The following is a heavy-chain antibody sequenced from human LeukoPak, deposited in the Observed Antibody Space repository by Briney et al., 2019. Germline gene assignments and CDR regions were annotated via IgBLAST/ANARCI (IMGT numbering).Heavy chain of an antibody. Sequence: GGSLRLSYAASGFTFSSYGMHWVRQAPGRGLEWVAVISYDGSNKYYADSVKGRFTISRDNSKNTLYLQMNSLRAEDTAVYYCARGYGNFDYWGQGTLVTVSS. J-gene: IGHJ4*02. CDR3: ARGYGNFDY. CDR2: ISYDGSNK. CDR1: GFTFSSYG. V-gene: IGHV3-30*03. D-gene: IGHD1-14*01.